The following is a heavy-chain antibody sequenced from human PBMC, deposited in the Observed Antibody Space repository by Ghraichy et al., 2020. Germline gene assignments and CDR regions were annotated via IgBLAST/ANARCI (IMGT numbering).Heavy chain of an antibody. Sequence: GGSLRLSCAASGFTFSDYAMNWVRQAPGVGLEWVSSISSSGALKYNADAIRGRFTISRDNARHSLDLQMNSLRADDTAVYYCARGQGSYGSYFFDYWGQGALVTVSS. J-gene: IGHJ4*02. CDR3: ARGQGSYGSYFFDY. CDR2: ISSSGALK. CDR1: GFTFSDYA. D-gene: IGHD5-18*01. V-gene: IGHV3-21*01.